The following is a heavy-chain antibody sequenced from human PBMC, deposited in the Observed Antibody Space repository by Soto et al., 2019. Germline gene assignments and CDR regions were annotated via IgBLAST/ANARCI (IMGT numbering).Heavy chain of an antibody. J-gene: IGHJ6*02. Sequence: QVQLQESGPGLVKPSETLSLSCTVSGGSISSYYWSWFRQSPGKRMEWIGYVHHSWGSSYNPSLQSRVAISLDMSKSQFYLKVTSVTATDPAVYYCARQGFGPLHGLVDVWGQGTTVTVSS. D-gene: IGHD3-10*01. CDR3: ARQGFGPLHGLVDV. CDR1: GGSISSYY. V-gene: IGHV4-59*08. CDR2: VHHSWGS.